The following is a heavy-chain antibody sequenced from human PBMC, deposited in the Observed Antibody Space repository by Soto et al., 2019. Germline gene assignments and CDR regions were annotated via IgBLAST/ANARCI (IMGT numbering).Heavy chain of an antibody. D-gene: IGHD2-8*02. CDR3: ARDRGPWSYYYYGMDV. V-gene: IGHV3-21*01. Sequence: EVQLVESGGGLVKPGGSLRLSCAASGFTFSSYSMNWVRQAPGKGLEWVSSISSGTNYIYYADSVKGRFTISRDNAKNSLYLQMNSLRAEETAVYYCARDRGPWSYYYYGMDVWGQGTTVTVTS. CDR2: ISSGTNYI. CDR1: GFTFSSYS. J-gene: IGHJ6*02.